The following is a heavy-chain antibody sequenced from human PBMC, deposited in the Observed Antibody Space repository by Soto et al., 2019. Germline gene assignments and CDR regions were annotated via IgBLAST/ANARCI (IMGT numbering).Heavy chain of an antibody. V-gene: IGHV4-31*03. CDR2: IYYSGST. Sequence: PSETLSLTCTVSGGSISSGGYYWSWIRQHPGKGLEWIGYIYYSGSTYYNPSLKSRVTISVDTSKNQFSLKLSSVTAADTAVYYCARAERRLLWFGESIGFDYWGQGTLVTVSS. CDR3: ARAERRLLWFGESIGFDY. D-gene: IGHD3-10*01. CDR1: GGSISSGGYY. J-gene: IGHJ4*02.